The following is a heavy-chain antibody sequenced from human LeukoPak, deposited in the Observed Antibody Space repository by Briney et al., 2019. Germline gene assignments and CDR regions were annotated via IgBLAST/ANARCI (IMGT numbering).Heavy chain of an antibody. V-gene: IGHV3-23*01. CDR3: ARGGSPPEALGDTFDV. Sequence: PGGSLRLSCAASGFTFSSYGMNWVRQAPGKGLEWVSATSGSGSSPNYSDSVKGRFTISRDNSKNTLHLQMNTLRAEDTAVYYCARGGSPPEALGDTFDVWGQGTLVTVSS. CDR1: GFTFSSYG. J-gene: IGHJ3*01. CDR2: TSGSGSSP. D-gene: IGHD1-26*01.